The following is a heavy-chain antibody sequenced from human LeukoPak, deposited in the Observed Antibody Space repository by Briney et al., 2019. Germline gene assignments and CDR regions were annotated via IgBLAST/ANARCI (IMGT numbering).Heavy chain of an antibody. J-gene: IGHJ4*02. Sequence: PGGSLRLSCAASGFTFSSYSMNWVRQAPGKGLEWVSSISSSSSYIYYADSVKGRFTISRDNAKNSLYLQMNSLRAEDTAVYYCAKDISSTSVRGGNYFDYWGQGTLVTVSS. CDR2: ISSSSSYI. CDR1: GFTFSSYS. V-gene: IGHV3-21*01. D-gene: IGHD2-2*01. CDR3: AKDISSTSVRGGNYFDY.